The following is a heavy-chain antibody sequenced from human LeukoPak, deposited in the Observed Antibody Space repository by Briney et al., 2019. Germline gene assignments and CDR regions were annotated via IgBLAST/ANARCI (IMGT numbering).Heavy chain of an antibody. CDR3: AMFVSSLRFGEFTKRMAVAGTGEKFDY. V-gene: IGHV1-24*01. CDR1: GHTLTELS. Sequence: ASVKVSCNVSGHTLTELSMHWARQAPGKGLEWMGGFDPEDGQTLYAQKFQGRATMTEDTSTDTAYMELSSLRSEDTAVYYCAMFVSSLRFGEFTKRMAVAGTGEKFDYWGQGTLVTVSS. D-gene: IGHD6-19*01. CDR2: FDPEDGQT. J-gene: IGHJ4*02.